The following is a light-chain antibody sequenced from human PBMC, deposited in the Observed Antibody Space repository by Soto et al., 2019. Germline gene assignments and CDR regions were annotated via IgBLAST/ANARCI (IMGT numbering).Light chain of an antibody. CDR1: QSIGNH. J-gene: IGKJ5*01. CDR2: SAS. Sequence: IQMTQSPSSVSASVGDRVTITCRASQSIGNHLNWYQQKPGKAPKFLIYSASSLQSGVPSRFSGSRSGTDCTLTVDSLQPEDVATYYCQQSYNSPVTFGQGTRLEIK. V-gene: IGKV1-39*01. CDR3: QQSYNSPVT.